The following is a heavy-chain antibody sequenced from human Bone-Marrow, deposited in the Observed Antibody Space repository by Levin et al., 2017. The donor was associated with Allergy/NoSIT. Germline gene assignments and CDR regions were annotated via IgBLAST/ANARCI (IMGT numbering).Heavy chain of an antibody. V-gene: IGHV3-7*01. CDR3: ARDPVAAAGTGGGSDGMDV. J-gene: IGHJ6*02. Sequence: GALRLSCAASGFTFSYYWMTWVRQAPGKGLEWVANIKQDGSEKYYVDSVKGRFTISRDNAKKSLYLQMNSLRVEDTAVYYCARDPVAAAGTGGGSDGMDVWGQGTAVTVSS. CDR2: IKQDGSEK. D-gene: IGHD6-13*01. CDR1: GFTFSYYW.